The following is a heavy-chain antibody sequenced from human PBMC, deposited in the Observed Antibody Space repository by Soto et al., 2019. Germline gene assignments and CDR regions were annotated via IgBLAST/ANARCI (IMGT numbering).Heavy chain of an antibody. J-gene: IGHJ5*02. V-gene: IGHV3-66*01. CDR1: GFTVSSNY. CDR3: AREGRGGGWFDP. CDR2: IYSGGAT. Sequence: EVQLVESGGGLVQPGGSLRLSCAVSGFTVSSNYMNWVRQAPGKGLEWVSVIYSGGATYYADSVKDRFTISRDNSKNTLYLQMNSLRAEDTAVYYCAREGRGGGWFDPWGQGTLVTVSS. D-gene: IGHD3-10*01.